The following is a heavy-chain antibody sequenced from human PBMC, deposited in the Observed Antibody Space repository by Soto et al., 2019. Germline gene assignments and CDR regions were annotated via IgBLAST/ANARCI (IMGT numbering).Heavy chain of an antibody. D-gene: IGHD6-19*01. CDR3: ARLVSSRWAGWFDP. CDR2: MNPNSGNT. CDR1: GYTFTSYD. J-gene: IGHJ5*02. Sequence: ASVKVSCKASGYTFTSYDINWVRQATGQGLEWMGWMNPNSGNTGYAQKFQGRVTMTRNTSISTAYMELSSLRSEDTAVYYCARLVSSRWAGWFDPWGQGTLVTVSS. V-gene: IGHV1-8*01.